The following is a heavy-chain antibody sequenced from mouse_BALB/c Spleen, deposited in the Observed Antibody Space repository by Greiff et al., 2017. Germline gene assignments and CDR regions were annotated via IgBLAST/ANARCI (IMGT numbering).Heavy chain of an antibody. CDR1: GFTFSSYA. D-gene: IGHD2-10*02. Sequence: EVQVVESGGGLVKPGGSLKLSCAASGFTFSSYAMSWVRQSPEKRLEWVAEISSGGSYTYYPDTVTGRFTISRDNAKNTLYLEMSSLRSEDTAMYDCARDSYGNYGAMDYWGQGTSVTVSS. J-gene: IGHJ4*01. V-gene: IGHV5-9-4*01. CDR3: ARDSYGNYGAMDY. CDR2: ISSGGSYT.